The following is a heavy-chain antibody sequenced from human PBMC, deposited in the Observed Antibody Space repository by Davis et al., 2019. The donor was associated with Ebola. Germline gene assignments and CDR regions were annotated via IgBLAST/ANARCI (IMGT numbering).Heavy chain of an antibody. CDR3: TGSSSGVDY. J-gene: IGHJ4*02. CDR1: GFTFSGSA. D-gene: IGHD6-6*01. V-gene: IGHV3-73*01. Sequence: GESLKISCAASGFTFSGSAMHWVRQASGKGLEWVGRIRSKANSYATAYTASVKGRFTISRDDSKNTAYLQMNSLKTEVTAVYYCTGSSSGVDYWGQGTLVTVSS. CDR2: IRSKANSYAT.